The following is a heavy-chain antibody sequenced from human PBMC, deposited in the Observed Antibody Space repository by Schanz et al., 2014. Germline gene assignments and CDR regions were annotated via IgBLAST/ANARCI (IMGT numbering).Heavy chain of an antibody. CDR1: GGSISSGGYF. J-gene: IGHJ5*02. D-gene: IGHD2-2*01. CDR2: IDYRRNP. V-gene: IGHV4-31*03. CDR3: ARVMPGYAIDP. Sequence: QVQLQESGPGLVKPSQTLSLTCRVSGGSISSGGYFWTWIRQQPGKGREWIAPIDYRRNPYYNESLKSRLTISLHASENQFSLQLTSVTAAHTDVYCYARVMPGYAIDPWGQGTLVTVSS.